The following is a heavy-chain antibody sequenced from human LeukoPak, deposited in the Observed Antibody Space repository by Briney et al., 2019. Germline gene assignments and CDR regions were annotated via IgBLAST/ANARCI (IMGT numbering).Heavy chain of an antibody. J-gene: IGHJ4*02. V-gene: IGHV1-69*01. CDR3: ASRYCSGGSCYHRFDY. CDR1: GGTFSSYA. CDR2: IIPIFGTA. Sequence: ASVKVSCKASGGTFSSYAISWVRQAPGQGLEWMGGIIPIFGTANYAQKFQGRVTITADESTSTAYMELSSLRSEDTAVYYCASRYCSGGSCYHRFDYWGQGTLVTVSS. D-gene: IGHD2-15*01.